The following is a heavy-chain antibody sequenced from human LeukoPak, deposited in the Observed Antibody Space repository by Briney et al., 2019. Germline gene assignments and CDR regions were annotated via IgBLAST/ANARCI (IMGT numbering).Heavy chain of an antibody. V-gene: IGHV3-30*18. CDR1: GFTFSSYG. CDR3: AKILGYDSSGYYPDY. Sequence: GGSLRLSCAASGFTFSSYGMHWVRQAPGKGLEWVAVISYDGSNKYYADSVQGRFTISRDNSKNTLYLQMNSLRAEDTAVYYCAKILGYDSSGYYPDYWGQGTLVTVSS. CDR2: ISYDGSNK. D-gene: IGHD3-22*01. J-gene: IGHJ4*02.